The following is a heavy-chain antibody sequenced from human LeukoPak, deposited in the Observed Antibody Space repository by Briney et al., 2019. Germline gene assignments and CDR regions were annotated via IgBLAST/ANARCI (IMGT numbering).Heavy chain of an antibody. J-gene: IGHJ4*02. CDR2: ISGSGGST. V-gene: IGHV3-23*01. CDR3: ARGGTMIVASRYYFDY. D-gene: IGHD3-22*01. Sequence: GGSLRLSCAASGFTFSSYAMSWVRQAPGKGLEWVSAISGSGGSTYYADSVKGRFTISRDNSKNTLYLQMNSLRAEDTAVYYCARGGTMIVASRYYFDYWGQGTLVTVSS. CDR1: GFTFSSYA.